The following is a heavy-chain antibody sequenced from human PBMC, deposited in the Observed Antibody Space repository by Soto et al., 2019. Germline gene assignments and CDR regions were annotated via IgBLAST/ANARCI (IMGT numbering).Heavy chain of an antibody. J-gene: IGHJ4*02. CDR2: ISGGDGRT. Sequence: EVQLLESGGGLVRPGGSLRLSCAASGFTFSSYAMSWVRQAPGKGLGWVSTISGGDGRTYSTDSVKGRFTISRDNSRNTAYLQMNSLRVEDTAVYYCAKGVSQYTPLALFDYWGRGTLVTVSS. V-gene: IGHV3-23*01. CDR3: AKGVSQYTPLALFDY. CDR1: GFTFSSYA. D-gene: IGHD5-18*01.